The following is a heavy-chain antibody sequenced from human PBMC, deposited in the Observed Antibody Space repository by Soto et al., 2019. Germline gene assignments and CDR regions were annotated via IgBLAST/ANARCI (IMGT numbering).Heavy chain of an antibody. CDR1: GFTFSSYW. CDR3: ARPRYDGSGTPFDH. Sequence: GGSLRLSCAASGFTFSSYWMHWARQAPGKGLVWVSRINGDGSTTTYADSVKGRFIISRDNAKNMLYLQMNSLTAEDTAVYYCARPRYDGSGTPFDHWGQGTLVTSPQ. J-gene: IGHJ4*02. V-gene: IGHV3-74*01. D-gene: IGHD3-22*01. CDR2: INGDGSTT.